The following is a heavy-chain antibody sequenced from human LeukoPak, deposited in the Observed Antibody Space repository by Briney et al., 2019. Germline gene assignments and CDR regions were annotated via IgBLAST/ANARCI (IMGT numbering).Heavy chain of an antibody. V-gene: IGHV3-48*04. CDR2: ISSSSAI. CDR3: ATLDAFDI. CDR1: GFTFGSYT. Sequence: GGSLRLSCVASGFTFGSYTMNWVRQAPGKGLQWVSYISSSSAIFYADSVKGRFTISRDNAKNSLYLQMNTLRAEDTAVYYCATLDAFDIWGQGTMVTVSS. J-gene: IGHJ3*02.